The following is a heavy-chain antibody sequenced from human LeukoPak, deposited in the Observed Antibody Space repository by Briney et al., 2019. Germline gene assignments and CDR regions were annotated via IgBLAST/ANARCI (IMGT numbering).Heavy chain of an antibody. Sequence: QPGRSLRLSCAASGFTFSSYDMHWVRQAPGKGLEWVALIWYDGSNKNYADSVKGRFTISRDNSKDTLFLQMNSLRAEDTAVHYCAREASDAFDIWGQGTMVTVSS. J-gene: IGHJ3*02. V-gene: IGHV3-33*01. CDR3: AREASDAFDI. CDR1: GFTFSSYD. CDR2: IWYDGSNK.